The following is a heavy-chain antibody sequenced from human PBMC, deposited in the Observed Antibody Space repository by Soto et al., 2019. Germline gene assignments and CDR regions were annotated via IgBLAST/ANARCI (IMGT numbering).Heavy chain of an antibody. V-gene: IGHV3-23*01. J-gene: IGHJ4*02. Sequence: EVQLLESGGGLVQPGGSLRLSCAASGFTFSSYAMSWVRQAPGEGLEWVSGISGSGDSTYYADSVKGRFTISRDNSKNTLYLQMNSLKAEDTAVYYCAKSSVPGSSWSANFDYWGQGTLVTVSS. CDR3: AKSSVPGSSWSANFDY. CDR2: ISGSGDST. D-gene: IGHD6-13*01. CDR1: GFTFSSYA.